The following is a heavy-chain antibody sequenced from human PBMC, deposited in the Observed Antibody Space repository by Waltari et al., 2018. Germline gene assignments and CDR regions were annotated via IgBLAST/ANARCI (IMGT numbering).Heavy chain of an antibody. D-gene: IGHD3-16*01. CDR3: ARELPSGGGVGDY. Sequence: EVQVVESGGGLVQPGGSLRLSCAASGFTVRSNYMMWVRQPPGKGLEWVSTIYSGGSTYYADSLRGQFTISRDNSKNTLYLQMNSLTPEDSAVYYCARELPSGGGVGDYWGQGTLVTVSS. J-gene: IGHJ4*02. CDR1: GFTVRSNY. CDR2: IYSGGST. V-gene: IGHV3-66*02.